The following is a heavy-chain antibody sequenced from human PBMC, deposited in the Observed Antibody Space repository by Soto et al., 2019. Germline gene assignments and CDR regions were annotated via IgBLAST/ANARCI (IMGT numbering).Heavy chain of an antibody. D-gene: IGHD3-22*01. CDR1: GGSVSANSYY. Sequence: PSETLSLTCTVSGGSVSANSYYWNWIRRPPGKGLQWVGHIYHTGIIQYSLSFKSRALISLATSTNQLSLRLSSVTVADTAVYYCVRGSLYNFDSSGTELWFDPWGQGALVTVSS. CDR3: VRGSLYNFDSSGTELWFDP. V-gene: IGHV4-61*01. CDR2: IYHTGII. J-gene: IGHJ5*02.